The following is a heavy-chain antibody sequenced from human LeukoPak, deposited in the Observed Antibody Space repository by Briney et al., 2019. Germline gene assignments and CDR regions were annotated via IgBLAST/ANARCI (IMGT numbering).Heavy chain of an antibody. CDR3: AGGGYLLDY. V-gene: IGHV3-74*01. D-gene: IGHD1-26*01. Sequence: GGSLTLSCAASGFTFRGDWLHWLRQSPGKGLVWVSCINGYCSITSYAHSVKGRFPISRDNAKNPVYPQVTSLRAEDTAVYYCAGGGYLLDYWGQGTLVTVSS. CDR1: GFTFRGDW. CDR2: INGYCSIT. J-gene: IGHJ4*02.